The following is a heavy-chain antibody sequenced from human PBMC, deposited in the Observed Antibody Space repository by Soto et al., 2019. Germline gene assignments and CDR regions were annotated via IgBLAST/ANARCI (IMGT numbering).Heavy chain of an antibody. CDR1: GFTFSSYW. Sequence: GGSLRLSCAASGFTFSSYWMHWVRQAPGKGLVWVSRINSDGSSTSYADSVKGRFTISRDNAKNTLYLQMNSLRAEDTAVYYCARDRLMLAHSHYMDVWGKGTTVTVSS. J-gene: IGHJ6*03. V-gene: IGHV3-74*01. CDR2: INSDGSST. CDR3: ARDRLMLAHSHYMDV. D-gene: IGHD3-10*02.